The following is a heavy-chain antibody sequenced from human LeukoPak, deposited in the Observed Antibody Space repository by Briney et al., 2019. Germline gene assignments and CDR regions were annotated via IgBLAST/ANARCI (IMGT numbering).Heavy chain of an antibody. V-gene: IGHV7-4-1*02. D-gene: IGHD6-13*01. J-gene: IGHJ3*02. Sequence: ASVTVSFKASGYTLTNYPMNWVRQAPGQGLEWMGWINTNTGNPTYAQGFTGRFVFSLDTSVSTAYLQINSLKAEDTAVYYCARDPVGSHGAFDIWGQGTMVTVSS. CDR3: ARDPVGSHGAFDI. CDR2: INTNTGNP. CDR1: GYTLTNYP.